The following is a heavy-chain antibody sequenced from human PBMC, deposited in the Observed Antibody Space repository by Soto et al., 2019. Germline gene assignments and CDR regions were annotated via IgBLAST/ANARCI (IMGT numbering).Heavy chain of an antibody. Sequence: QVQLVESGGGLVKPGGSLRLSCAASGFTFSDYYMSWIRQAPGKGLEWVSYISSSSSYTNYADSVKGRFTISRDNAKNSLYLQMNSLRPEDTAVYYCARVYCSGGRCSEDYWGQGTLVTVSS. CDR2: ISSSSSYT. J-gene: IGHJ4*02. V-gene: IGHV3-11*05. CDR3: ARVYCSGGRCSEDY. D-gene: IGHD2-15*01. CDR1: GFTFSDYY.